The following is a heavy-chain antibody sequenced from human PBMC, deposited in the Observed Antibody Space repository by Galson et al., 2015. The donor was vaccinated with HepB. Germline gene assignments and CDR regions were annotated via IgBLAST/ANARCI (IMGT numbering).Heavy chain of an antibody. CDR2: ISYDGSNK. J-gene: IGHJ4*02. Sequence: SLRLSCAASGFTFSSYAMHWVRQAPGKGLEWVAVISYDGSNKYYADSVKGRFTISRDNSKNTLYLQMNSLRAEDTAVYYCARDRYYYDSSGYVDYWGQGTLVTVSS. V-gene: IGHV3-30-3*01. CDR1: GFTFSSYA. D-gene: IGHD3-22*01. CDR3: ARDRYYYDSSGYVDY.